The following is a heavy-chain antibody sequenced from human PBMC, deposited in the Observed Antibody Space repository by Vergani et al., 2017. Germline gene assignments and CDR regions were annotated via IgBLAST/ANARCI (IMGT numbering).Heavy chain of an antibody. CDR2: MYHSGST. J-gene: IGHJ5*02. V-gene: IGHV4-59*01. CDR3: GSVADFYVLGSRLLDL. CDR1: GGSMSGYY. Sequence: QVRLQESGPGLVKPSETLALTCSVSGGSMSGYYWSWIRQPPGKELEWIGYMYHSGSTNYNPSLETRVTISGDTSNNQFSLKLNSVTAADTAVYYCGSVADFYVLGSRLLDLWGQGSLVTVSS. D-gene: IGHD3-10*01.